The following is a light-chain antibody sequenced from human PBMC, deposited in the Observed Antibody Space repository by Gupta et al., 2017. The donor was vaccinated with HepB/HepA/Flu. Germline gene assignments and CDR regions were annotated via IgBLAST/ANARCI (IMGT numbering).Light chain of an antibody. CDR2: KNN. CDR1: SNNVGNQG. J-gene: IGLJ2*01. CDR3: AAWDSSRSGQV. V-gene: IGLV10-54*04. Sequence: QAGLTQPPSVSKGLRQPATLTCTGNSNNVGNQGAAWLQQHQGHPPKLLSYKNNNRPSGIAERFSASRSGTTATLTITGLQTEDEADYYCAAWDSSRSGQVFGGGTKLTVL.